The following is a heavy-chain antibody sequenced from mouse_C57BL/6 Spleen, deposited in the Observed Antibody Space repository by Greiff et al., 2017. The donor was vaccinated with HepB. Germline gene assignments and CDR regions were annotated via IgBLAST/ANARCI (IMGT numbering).Heavy chain of an antibody. D-gene: IGHD2-3*01. CDR1: GYSITSCYY. Sequence: EVKLQESGPGLVKPSQSLSLTCSVTGYSITSCYYWNWIRQFPGNKLEWMGYISYDGSNNYNPSLKNRISITRDTSKNQFFLKLNSVTTEDTATYYCARGWPRGYFDYWGQGTTLTVSS. J-gene: IGHJ2*01. CDR2: ISYDGSN. V-gene: IGHV3-6*01. CDR3: ARGWPRGYFDY.